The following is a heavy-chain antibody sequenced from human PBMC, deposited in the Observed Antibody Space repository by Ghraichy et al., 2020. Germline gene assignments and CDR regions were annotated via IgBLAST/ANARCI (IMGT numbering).Heavy chain of an antibody. CDR1: GGSISSSSYY. D-gene: IGHD3-3*01. CDR2: IYYSGST. J-gene: IGHJ5*02. Sequence: SETLSLTCTVSGGSISSSSYYWGWIRQPPGKGLEWIGSIYYSGSTYYNPSLKSRVTISVDTSKNQFSLKLSSVTAADTAVYYCARQLWSGYYIRIMGGASAFDPWGQGTLVTVSS. CDR3: ARQLWSGYYIRIMGGASAFDP. V-gene: IGHV4-39*01.